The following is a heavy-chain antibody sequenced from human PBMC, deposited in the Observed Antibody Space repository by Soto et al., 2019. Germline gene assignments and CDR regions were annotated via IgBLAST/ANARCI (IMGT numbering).Heavy chain of an antibody. CDR2: IIPAIGTT. CDR1: GGPFSSHT. Sequence: QDQLVQSGAEVKKPGSSVKVSCKAFGGPFSSHTFSWVRQGPGQGLEWMGRIIPAIGTTTYAQKFQSRVTITADESVTTVYIELNSLRTEDTAVYYCARPDFGDYWYFDLWGRGTLVTVTS. J-gene: IGHJ2*01. V-gene: IGHV1-69*08. D-gene: IGHD4-17*01. CDR3: ARPDFGDYWYFDL.